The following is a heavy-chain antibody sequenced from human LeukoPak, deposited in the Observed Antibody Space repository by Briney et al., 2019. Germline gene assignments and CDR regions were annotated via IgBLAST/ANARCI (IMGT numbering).Heavy chain of an antibody. Sequence: PGGSLRLSCAASGFTLSNYVVNWVRQAPGKGLEWVSAISGSGGSRKYADSVKGRFTISGDNSKHTLYLQMNSLRAEDTAVYYCAKSQSGWYSFDYWGQGTLVTASS. CDR1: GFTLSNYV. CDR3: AKSQSGWYSFDY. D-gene: IGHD6-19*01. J-gene: IGHJ4*02. V-gene: IGHV3-23*01. CDR2: ISGSGGSR.